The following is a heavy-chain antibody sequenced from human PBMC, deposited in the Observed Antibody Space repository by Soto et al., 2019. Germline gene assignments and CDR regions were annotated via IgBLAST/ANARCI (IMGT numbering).Heavy chain of an antibody. D-gene: IGHD6-6*01. CDR1: GFTFSSYA. J-gene: IGHJ4*02. V-gene: IGHV3-23*01. Sequence: GWSLRLSCAASGFTFSSYAMSWVRQAPGKGLEWVSAISGSGGSTYYADSVKGRFTISRDNSKNTLYLQMNSLRAEDTAVYYCAKDPYSIAARRLYFDYWGQGTLVTVSS. CDR2: ISGSGGST. CDR3: AKDPYSIAARRLYFDY.